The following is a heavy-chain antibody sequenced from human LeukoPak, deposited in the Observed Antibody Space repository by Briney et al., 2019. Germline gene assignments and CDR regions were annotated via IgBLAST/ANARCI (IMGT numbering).Heavy chain of an antibody. J-gene: IGHJ4*02. CDR2: INPYSGDT. Sequence: ASVKVSCKASGYTFTGYHIHWVRQAPGQGLEWMGRINPYSGDTNFAQKFQGRDTMTRDTSITTAYMDLSSLTPDDTAVYFCARDQGSLTRSWYTGYWGQGTQVTVSS. V-gene: IGHV1-2*06. CDR1: GYTFTGYH. D-gene: IGHD6-13*01. CDR3: ARDQGSLTRSWYTGY.